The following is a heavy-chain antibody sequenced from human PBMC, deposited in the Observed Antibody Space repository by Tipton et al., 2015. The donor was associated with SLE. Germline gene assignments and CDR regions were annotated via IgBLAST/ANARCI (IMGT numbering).Heavy chain of an antibody. CDR2: IYYSGST. V-gene: IGHV4-59*01. CDR1: GVSFSSYY. J-gene: IGHJ4*02. D-gene: IGHD6-13*01. CDR3: ARVERAARGFDY. Sequence: TLSLTCAVYGVSFSSYYWSWIRQPPGKGLEWIGYIYYSGSTNYNPSLKSRVTISVDTSKNQFSLKLSSVTAADTAVYYCARVERAARGFDYWGQGTLVTVSS.